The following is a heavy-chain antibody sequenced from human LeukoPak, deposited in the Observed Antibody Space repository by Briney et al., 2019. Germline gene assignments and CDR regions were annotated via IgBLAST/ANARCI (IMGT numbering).Heavy chain of an antibody. CDR2: INHSGST. D-gene: IGHD6-13*01. V-gene: IGHV4-34*01. CDR1: GGSFSGYY. J-gene: IGHJ4*02. Sequence: SETLSLTCAVYGGSFSGYYWSWLRQPPGKGPEGSGEINHSGSTNYNPSLKSRVTISVDKSKNQFSLQLSSVTAADTAVYYCASPRAERSTWYAVDYWGQGALVTVSA. CDR3: ASPRAERSTWYAVDY.